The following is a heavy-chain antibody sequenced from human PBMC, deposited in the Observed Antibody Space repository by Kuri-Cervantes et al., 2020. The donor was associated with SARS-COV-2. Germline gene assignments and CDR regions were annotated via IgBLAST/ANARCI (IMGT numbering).Heavy chain of an antibody. Sequence: SVKVSCKASGGTFSSYAISWVRQAPGQGLEWMGGIIPIFGTSNYAQKFQGRVTMTTDTSTSTAYMELRSLRSDDTAVYYCALAGYYYDSSGPPADYWGQGTLVTVSS. CDR2: IIPIFGTS. CDR1: GGTFSSYA. CDR3: ALAGYYYDSSGPPADY. V-gene: IGHV1-69*05. J-gene: IGHJ4*02. D-gene: IGHD3-22*01.